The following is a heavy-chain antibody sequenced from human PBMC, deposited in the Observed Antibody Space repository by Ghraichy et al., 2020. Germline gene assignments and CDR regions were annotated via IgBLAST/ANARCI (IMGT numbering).Heavy chain of an antibody. D-gene: IGHD6-19*01. V-gene: IGHV3-21*01. CDR1: GLMFSPNT. CDR3: SRGGGAGTPVLYHMDV. Sequence: LSLTCVASGLMFSPNTMNWVRQAPGKGLEWVSSISSSTRYIYYADSVKGRFTISRDNAQNSLYLQMNSLRAEDTAVYYCSRGGGAGTPVLYHMDVWGLWTTVTVSS. J-gene: IGHJ6*02. CDR2: ISSSTRYI.